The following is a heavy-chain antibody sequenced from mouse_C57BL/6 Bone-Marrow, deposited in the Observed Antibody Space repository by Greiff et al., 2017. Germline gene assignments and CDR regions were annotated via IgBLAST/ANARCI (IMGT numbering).Heavy chain of an antibody. D-gene: IGHD2-12*01. J-gene: IGHJ3*01. CDR1: GYTFTSYG. Sequence: FQLQQSGAELARPGASVKLSCKASGYTFTSYGISWVKQRTGQGLEWIGENYPRSGNTSYNEKFKGKATLTANKTSSTAYMELRSLTSEDSAVYFSARRDDSTRFAYWGQEALVTVSA. CDR3: ARRDDSTRFAY. V-gene: IGHV1-81*01. CDR2: NYPRSGNT.